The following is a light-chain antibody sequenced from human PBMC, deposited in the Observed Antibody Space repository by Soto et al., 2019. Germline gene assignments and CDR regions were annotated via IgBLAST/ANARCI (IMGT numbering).Light chain of an antibody. J-gene: IGKJ1*01. Sequence: IVFTQSPSTLSLSPGKRATLSCRASQNISNYLIWYQQKPGQAPRLLIYDVSNRAAGIPARFSGSGSGTDFTLTISSLEPEDFAVYYCQQRSNWPRTFGQGTKVDIK. CDR3: QQRSNWPRT. V-gene: IGKV3-11*01. CDR2: DVS. CDR1: QNISNY.